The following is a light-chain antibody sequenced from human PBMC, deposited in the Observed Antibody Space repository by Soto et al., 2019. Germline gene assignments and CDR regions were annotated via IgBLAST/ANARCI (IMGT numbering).Light chain of an antibody. CDR2: LAY. V-gene: IGKV4-1*01. CDR3: QQYYTTPRT. CDR1: QSVLYSSNNKNY. Sequence: DIVMTQSPDSLAVSLGERATINCKSSQSVLYSSNNKNYLAWYQQKPGQPPKLLIYLAYTRESGVPERFSGSGSGTDFTLTISSLQAEGVAVYYCQQYYTTPRTFGGGTKVEIK. J-gene: IGKJ4*01.